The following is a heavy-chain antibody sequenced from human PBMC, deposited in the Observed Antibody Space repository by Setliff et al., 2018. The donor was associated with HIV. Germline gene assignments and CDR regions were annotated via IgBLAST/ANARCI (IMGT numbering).Heavy chain of an antibody. Sequence: GGSLRLSCSASGFTFSSYAMHWVRQAPGKGLEYVSAISSNGGSTYYADSVKGRFTISRDNSKNTLHLQMSSLRAEDTAVYYCVKARVDGDYYYYYYMDVWGKGTTVTVSS. J-gene: IGHJ6*03. CDR3: VKARVDGDYYYYYYMDV. CDR2: ISSNGGST. D-gene: IGHD4-17*01. V-gene: IGHV3-64D*09. CDR1: GFTFSSYA.